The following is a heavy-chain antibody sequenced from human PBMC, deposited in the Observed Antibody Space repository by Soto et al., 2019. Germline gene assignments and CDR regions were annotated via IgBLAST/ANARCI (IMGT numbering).Heavy chain of an antibody. CDR2: ISYDGSNK. CDR3: AKVPTTEDDYGMDV. Sequence: PGGSLRLSCAASGFTFSNYGMHWVRQAPGKGLEWVAVISYDGSNKFYADSVRGRFTISRDNSNNTLYLQVNSLRSEDTAVYYCAKVPTTEDDYGMDVWGQGTTDT. CDR1: GFTFSNYG. J-gene: IGHJ6*02. V-gene: IGHV3-30*18.